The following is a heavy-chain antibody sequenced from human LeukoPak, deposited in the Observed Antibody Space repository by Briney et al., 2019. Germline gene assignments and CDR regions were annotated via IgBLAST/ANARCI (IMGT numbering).Heavy chain of an antibody. CDR1: GFTFSSYG. Sequence: PGGSLRLSCAAPGFTFSSYGMHWVRQAPGKGLEWVAFIRYDGSNKYYADSVKGRFTISRDNSKDTLYLQMNSMRAEDTAVYYGAKDHGYYIPRGTYVDYCGRGILVIAS. V-gene: IGHV3-30*02. D-gene: IGHD3-22*01. CDR3: AKDHGYYIPRGTYVDY. CDR2: IRYDGSNK. J-gene: IGHJ4*01.